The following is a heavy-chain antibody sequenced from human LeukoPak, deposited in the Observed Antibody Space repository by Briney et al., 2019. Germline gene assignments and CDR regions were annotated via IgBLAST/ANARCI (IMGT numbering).Heavy chain of an antibody. CDR1: GFSVSSNY. D-gene: IGHD3-10*01. CDR2: IYSGGST. J-gene: IGHJ4*02. V-gene: IGHV3-53*01. Sequence: GGSLRLSYVASGFSVSSNYMSWVRQAPGKGLEWVSVIYSGGSTYYADSVKGRFTISRDNSKNTLYLQMNSLRAEDTAVYYCARDWAYGSGSYIGYWGQGTLVTVSS. CDR3: ARDWAYGSGSYIGY.